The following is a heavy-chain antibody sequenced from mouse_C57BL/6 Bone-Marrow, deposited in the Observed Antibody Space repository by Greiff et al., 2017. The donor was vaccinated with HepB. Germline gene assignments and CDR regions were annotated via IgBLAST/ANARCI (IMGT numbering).Heavy chain of an antibody. CDR2: IRSKSNNYAT. Sequence: GGGLVQPKGSLTLSCAASGFSFNTYAMNWVRQAPGKGLEWVARIRSKSNNYATYYADSVKDRFTISRDDSESMLYLQMNNLKTEDTAMYYCVRHAGGYAYFDYWGQGTTLTVSS. CDR3: VRHAGGYAYFDY. V-gene: IGHV10-1*01. D-gene: IGHD3-1*01. CDR1: GFSFNTYA. J-gene: IGHJ2*01.